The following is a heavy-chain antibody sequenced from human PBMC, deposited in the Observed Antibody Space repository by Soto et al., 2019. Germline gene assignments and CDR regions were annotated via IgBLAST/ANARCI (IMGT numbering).Heavy chain of an antibody. Sequence: QVQLRQSGPGLVKPSQTLSLTCAISGDSVSSNSAAWNWIRQSPSRGLEWLGRTYYRSKWYDDYAVSVTSLITINPDTSQNQFSLQLNAVTPEDTAVYYCARTQYGDHGLVYFDYWGQGTLVTVSS. D-gene: IGHD4-17*01. J-gene: IGHJ4*02. CDR1: GDSVSSNSAA. CDR3: ARTQYGDHGLVYFDY. CDR2: TYYRSKWYD. V-gene: IGHV6-1*01.